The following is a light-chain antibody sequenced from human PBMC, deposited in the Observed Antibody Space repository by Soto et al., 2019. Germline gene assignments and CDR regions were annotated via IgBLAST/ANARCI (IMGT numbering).Light chain of an antibody. J-gene: IGLJ1*01. CDR2: SVS. V-gene: IGLV2-11*01. CDR3: CSYAGSYTYV. Sequence: QSVLTQPRSVSGSPGQSVTISCTGTSSDVGGHNYVSWYQQHPGKAPKLMISSVSKRPSGVLDRFSGSKSGNTASLTISGLQAEDEADYYCCSYAGSYTYVFGTGTKLTVL. CDR1: SSDVGGHNY.